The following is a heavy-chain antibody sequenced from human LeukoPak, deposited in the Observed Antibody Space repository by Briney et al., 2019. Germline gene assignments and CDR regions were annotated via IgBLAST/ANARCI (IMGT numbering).Heavy chain of an antibody. D-gene: IGHD5-18*01. CDR2: ISYDGSNK. CDR3: ARARGSYVTWDWFDP. V-gene: IGHV3-30-3*01. CDR1: GFTFSSNA. Sequence: PGGSLRLSCAASGFTFSSNAMHWVRQAPGKGLEWVAVISYDGSNKYYADSVKGRFTISRDNSKNTLYLQMNSLRAEDTAVYYCARARGSYVTWDWFDPWGQGTLVTVSS. J-gene: IGHJ5*02.